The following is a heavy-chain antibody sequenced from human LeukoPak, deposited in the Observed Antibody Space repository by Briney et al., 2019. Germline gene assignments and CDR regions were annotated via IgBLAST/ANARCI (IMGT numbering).Heavy chain of an antibody. Sequence: SETLSLTCTVSGDSISSTGDYWGWIRQPPGKGLEFIGSIYYSGGTNYNPSLKSRVTISVDTSKNQFPLKLNSVTASDTAVYYGARLNYHDSFADYWGQGTLVTVSS. D-gene: IGHD3-10*01. CDR3: ARLNYHDSFADY. V-gene: IGHV4-39*01. J-gene: IGHJ4*02. CDR2: IYYSGGT. CDR1: GDSISSTGDY.